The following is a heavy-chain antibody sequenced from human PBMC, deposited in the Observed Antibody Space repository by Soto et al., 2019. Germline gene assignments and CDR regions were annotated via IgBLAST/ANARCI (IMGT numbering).Heavy chain of an antibody. CDR3: ARERGEYDILTGYYKAPYEY. V-gene: IGHV1-46*03. Sequence: GASVKVSCKASGYTFTSYYMHWVRQAPGQGLEWMGIINPSGGSTSYAQKFQGRVTMTRDTSTSTVYMELSSLRSEDTAVYYCARERGEYDILTGYYKAPYEYWGQGTLVTVPS. CDR1: GYTFTSYY. J-gene: IGHJ4*02. D-gene: IGHD3-9*01. CDR2: INPSGGST.